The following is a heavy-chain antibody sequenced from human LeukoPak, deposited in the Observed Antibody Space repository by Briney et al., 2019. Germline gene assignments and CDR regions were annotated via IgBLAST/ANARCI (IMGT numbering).Heavy chain of an antibody. CDR1: GGTFSSYA. Sequence: SVKVSCKASGGTFSSYAISWVRQAPGQGLEWMGGIIPIFGTANYAQKFQGRVTITADESTSTAYMELSSLRSEDTAVYYCARDRALGDGNNPGVAFDIWGQGTMVTVSS. CDR2: IIPIFGTA. D-gene: IGHD5-24*01. CDR3: ARDRALGDGNNPGVAFDI. J-gene: IGHJ3*02. V-gene: IGHV1-69*13.